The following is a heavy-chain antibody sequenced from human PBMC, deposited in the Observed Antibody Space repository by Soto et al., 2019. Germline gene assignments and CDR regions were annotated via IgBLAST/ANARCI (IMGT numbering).Heavy chain of an antibody. Sequence: GGSLRLSCAASGFTFSSYGMNWVRQAPGKGLEWVAVISYDGSNKYYADSVKGRFTISRDNSKNTLYLQMNSLRAEDTAVYYCAKDRSGSYWSAFDIWGQGTMVTVSS. D-gene: IGHD3-10*01. CDR1: GFTFSSYG. V-gene: IGHV3-30*18. CDR2: ISYDGSNK. J-gene: IGHJ3*02. CDR3: AKDRSGSYWSAFDI.